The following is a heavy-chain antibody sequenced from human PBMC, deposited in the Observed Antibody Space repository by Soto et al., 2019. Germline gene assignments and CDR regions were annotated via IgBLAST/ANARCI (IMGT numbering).Heavy chain of an antibody. Sequence: EVQLVESGGGLIQPGGSLRLSCAASGFTVSSKYMTWVRQAPGKGLEWVSVIYGGGTTYYADSVKGRFTISRDNSKNTLYLQVNRLRAEGTAVYYCVQTTGWPGFDFWGQGTLVNVSS. CDR1: GFTVSSKY. CDR3: VQTTGWPGFDF. D-gene: IGHD6-19*01. V-gene: IGHV3-53*01. CDR2: IYGGGTT. J-gene: IGHJ4*02.